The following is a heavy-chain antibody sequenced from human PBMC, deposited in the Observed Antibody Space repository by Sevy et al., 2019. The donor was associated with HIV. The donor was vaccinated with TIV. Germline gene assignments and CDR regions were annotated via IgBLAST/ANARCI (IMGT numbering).Heavy chain of an antibody. D-gene: IGHD3-3*01. CDR3: AQSPMRGFAKLYDNYFDP. CDR2: ISYSGST. Sequence: SETLSLTCSVSDGSISSYYWSWIRQAPGKGLEWIGYISYSGSTNYNPSLQSRVTMSMDTSKNQFSLKLSSVTAADTAVYFCAQSPMRGFAKLYDNYFDPWGQGILVTVSS. CDR1: DGSISSYY. V-gene: IGHV4-59*01. J-gene: IGHJ5*02.